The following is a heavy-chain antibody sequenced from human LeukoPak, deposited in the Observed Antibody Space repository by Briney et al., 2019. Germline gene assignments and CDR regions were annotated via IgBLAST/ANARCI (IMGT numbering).Heavy chain of an antibody. CDR2: IYYSGST. Sequence: KPSETLSLTCTVSGGSISSYYWSWIRQPPGKGLEWIGYIYYSGSTNYNPSLKSRVTISVDTSKNQFSLKLSSVTAADTAVYYCARSRDLGWGTVDYFDYWGQGTLVTVSS. CDR1: GGSISSYY. J-gene: IGHJ4*02. V-gene: IGHV4-59*01. CDR3: ARSRDLGWGTVDYFDY. D-gene: IGHD3-3*01.